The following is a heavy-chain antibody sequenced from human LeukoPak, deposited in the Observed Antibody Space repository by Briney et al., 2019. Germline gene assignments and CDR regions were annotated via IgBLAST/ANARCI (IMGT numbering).Heavy chain of an antibody. CDR2: ISSSEGDV. CDR1: GFTFSSYT. Sequence: GGFLRLSCAASGFTFSSYTMNWVRQAPGKGLEWVASISSSEGDVYYADSVRGRFTISRDNARSSLHLLMDSLRAEDTAVYYCAKEGLYTSRWFYFESWGQGTLVTVSA. J-gene: IGHJ4*02. V-gene: IGHV3-21*01. CDR3: AKEGLYTSRWFYFES. D-gene: IGHD6-13*01.